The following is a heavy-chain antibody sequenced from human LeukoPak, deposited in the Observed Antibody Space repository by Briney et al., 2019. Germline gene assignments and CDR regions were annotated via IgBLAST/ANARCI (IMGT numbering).Heavy chain of an antibody. Sequence: GASVKVSCQGSGFTFTSSAMQWVRQARGQRLEWIGWIVVGSGNTNYAKKFQERVTITRDMSTSTAYMELSSLRSEDTAVYYCAASSSSWYGSGAFDIWGQGTMVTVSS. CDR1: GFTFTSSA. V-gene: IGHV1-58*02. CDR2: IVVGSGNT. D-gene: IGHD6-13*01. CDR3: AASSSSWYGSGAFDI. J-gene: IGHJ3*02.